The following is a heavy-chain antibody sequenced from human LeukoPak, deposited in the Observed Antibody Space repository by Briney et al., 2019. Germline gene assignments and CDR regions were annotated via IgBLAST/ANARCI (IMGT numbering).Heavy chain of an antibody. D-gene: IGHD1-14*01. Sequence: ASVKVSCKASGYTFTSYYMHWVRQAPGQGLEWMGIINPSGGSTSYAQKFQGRVTMTRDMSTSTVYMELSSLRSEDTAVYYCARDLMGNRSWGAYYFDYWGQGTLATVSS. V-gene: IGHV1-46*01. J-gene: IGHJ4*02. CDR2: INPSGGST. CDR3: ARDLMGNRSWGAYYFDY. CDR1: GYTFTSYY.